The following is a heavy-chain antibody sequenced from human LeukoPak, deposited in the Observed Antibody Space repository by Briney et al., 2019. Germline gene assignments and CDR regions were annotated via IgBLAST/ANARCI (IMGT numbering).Heavy chain of an antibody. CDR1: GFTFSGSA. CDR2: IRSNANNYAT. V-gene: IGHV3-73*01. CDR3: TGDNFDSSVKFDY. J-gene: IGHJ4*02. D-gene: IGHD3-22*01. Sequence: GGSLKLSCVVSGFTFSGSAVHWVRQASGKGLEWVGRIRSNANNYATAYPASVKGRFTIYRDDSKNTAYLQMNSLKTEDTAVYYCTGDNFDSSVKFDYWGQGTLVTVSP.